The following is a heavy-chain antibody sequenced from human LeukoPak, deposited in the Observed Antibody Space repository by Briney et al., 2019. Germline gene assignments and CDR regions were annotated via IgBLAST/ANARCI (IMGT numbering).Heavy chain of an antibody. Sequence: TGGSLRLSCAASGFTFSSYSMNWVRQAPGKGLEWVSSISSSSSYIYYADSVKGRFTISRDNAKNSLYLKMNSLRAEDTAVYYCARDLKIGGQLVRGGGPFDYWGQGTLVTVSS. D-gene: IGHD6-6*01. J-gene: IGHJ4*02. CDR3: ARDLKIGGQLVRGGGPFDY. CDR1: GFTFSSYS. V-gene: IGHV3-21*01. CDR2: ISSSSSYI.